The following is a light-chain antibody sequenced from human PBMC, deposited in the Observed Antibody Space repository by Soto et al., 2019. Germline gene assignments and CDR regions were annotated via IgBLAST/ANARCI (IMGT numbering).Light chain of an antibody. Sequence: QSVLTQPPSASGTPGQRVTISCSGSSSNIGSNTVNWYQQLPGTAPKLLIYGNSNRPSGVPDRFSGSKPGTSASLAITGLQAEDEADYYCQSYDSSLSGYVFGTGTKVTVL. V-gene: IGLV1-40*01. CDR2: GNS. J-gene: IGLJ1*01. CDR3: QSYDSSLSGYV. CDR1: SSNIGSNT.